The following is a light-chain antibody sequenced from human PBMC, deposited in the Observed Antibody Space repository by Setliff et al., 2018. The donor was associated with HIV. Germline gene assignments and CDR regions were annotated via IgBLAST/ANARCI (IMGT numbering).Light chain of an antibody. J-gene: IGLJ1*01. CDR1: RSNLGSNT. CDR3: AAWDDSLTGSYV. Sequence: QSVLTQPPSASGTPGQTVTISCSGSRSNLGSNTVNWYQQLPGTAPKLLIYRNNQRPSGVPDRFSGSKSGTSASLAISGLQSEDEADYYCAAWDDSLTGSYVFGTGTKVTGL. CDR2: RNN. V-gene: IGLV1-44*01.